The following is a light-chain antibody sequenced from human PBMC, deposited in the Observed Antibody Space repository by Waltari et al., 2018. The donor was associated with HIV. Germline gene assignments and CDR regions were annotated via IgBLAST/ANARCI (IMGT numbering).Light chain of an antibody. CDR3: QQYYSVPYT. CDR1: RSLLYSSNHKDY. CDR2: WAS. Sequence: DVVMTQSPDSLAVSVGERATLNCKSSRSLLYSSNHKDYLAWYQQKPGQRPKLLIYWASTRGSGVPDRFSGSGSGTDFTLTITSLQAEDVAVYYCQQYYSVPYTFGQGTKLEIK. J-gene: IGKJ2*01. V-gene: IGKV4-1*01.